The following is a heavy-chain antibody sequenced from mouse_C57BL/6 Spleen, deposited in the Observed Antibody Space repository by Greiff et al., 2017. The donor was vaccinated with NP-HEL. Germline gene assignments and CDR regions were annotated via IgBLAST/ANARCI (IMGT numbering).Heavy chain of an antibody. D-gene: IGHD1-1*01. V-gene: IGHV1-69*01. Sequence: VQLQQPGAELVMPGASVKLSCKASGYTFTSYWMHWVKQRPGQGLEWIGEIDPSDSYTNYNQKFKGKSTLTVDKSSSTAYMQLSSLTSEDSAVYYCARYYGSSYVGWYFDVWGTGTTVTVSS. CDR3: ARYYGSSYVGWYFDV. J-gene: IGHJ1*03. CDR2: IDPSDSYT. CDR1: GYTFTSYW.